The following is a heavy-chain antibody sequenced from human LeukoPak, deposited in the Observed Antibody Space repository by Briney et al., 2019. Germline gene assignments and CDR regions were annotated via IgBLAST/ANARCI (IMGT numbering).Heavy chain of an antibody. V-gene: IGHV3-30-3*01. CDR3: ARDWEGDAFDI. CDR2: ISYDVSNK. J-gene: IGHJ3*02. D-gene: IGHD1-26*01. Sequence: GGSLRLSCAASGFTFSSYAMHWVRQAPGKGLEWVAVISYDVSNKYYADSVKGQFTISRDNSNNTQYLQMNSLRAEDTAVYYCARDWEGDAFDIWGEGKMVTVSS. CDR1: GFTFSSYA.